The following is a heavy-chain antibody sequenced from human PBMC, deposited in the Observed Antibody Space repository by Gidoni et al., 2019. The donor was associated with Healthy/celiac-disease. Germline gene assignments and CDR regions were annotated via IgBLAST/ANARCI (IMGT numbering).Heavy chain of an antibody. CDR2: IYYSGST. V-gene: IGHV4-31*03. CDR3: ARSMVFYYYMDV. Sequence: TLSLTCTVSGGSISSGGYYWSWIRQHPGKGLEWIGYIYYSGSTYYNPSLKSRVTISVDTSKNQFSLKLSSVTAADTAVYYCARSMVFYYYMDVWGKGTTVTVSS. D-gene: IGHD3-10*01. CDR1: GGSISSGGYY. J-gene: IGHJ6*03.